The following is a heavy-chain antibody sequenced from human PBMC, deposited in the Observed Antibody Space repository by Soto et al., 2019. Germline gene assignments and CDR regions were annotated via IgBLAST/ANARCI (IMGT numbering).Heavy chain of an antibody. Sequence: PGGSLRLSCAASGFTFSSYSMNWVRQAPGKGLERISYISTTSSSIYYADSVKGRFTTSRDNAKNSLFLQMNSLRDEDTAVYYCARKGVAFDYWGQGALVTVSS. V-gene: IGHV3-48*02. CDR2: ISTTSSSI. CDR1: GFTFSSYS. CDR3: ARKGVAFDY. J-gene: IGHJ4*02. D-gene: IGHD3-3*01.